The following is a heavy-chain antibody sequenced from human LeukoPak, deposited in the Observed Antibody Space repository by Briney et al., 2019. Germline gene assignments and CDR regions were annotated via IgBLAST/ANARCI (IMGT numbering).Heavy chain of an antibody. Sequence: ASVKVSCKASGYTFTSYYMHWVRQAPGQGLEWMGWINPNSGGTNYAQKFQGRVTMTRDTSISTAYMELSRLRSDDTAVYYCARALKSLYDPDFWSGYLLGRQYYFDYWGQGTLVTVSS. CDR1: GYTFTSYY. CDR3: ARALKSLYDPDFWSGYLLGRQYYFDY. J-gene: IGHJ4*02. D-gene: IGHD3-3*01. CDR2: INPNSGGT. V-gene: IGHV1-2*02.